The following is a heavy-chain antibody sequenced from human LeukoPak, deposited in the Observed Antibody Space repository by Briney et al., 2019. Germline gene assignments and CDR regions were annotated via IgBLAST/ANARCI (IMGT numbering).Heavy chain of an antibody. D-gene: IGHD1-14*01. V-gene: IGHV4-59*12. Sequence: SETLSLTCTVSGGSISSYYWSWIRQPPGKGLEWIGYIYYSGSTNYNPSLKSRVTISVDTSKNQFSLKLSSVTSADTAVYYCARGPRRFDFDYWGQGTLVTVSS. CDR3: ARGPRRFDFDY. J-gene: IGHJ4*02. CDR2: IYYSGST. CDR1: GGSISSYY.